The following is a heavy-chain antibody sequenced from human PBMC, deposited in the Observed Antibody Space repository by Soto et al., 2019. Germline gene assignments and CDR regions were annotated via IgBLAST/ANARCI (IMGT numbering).Heavy chain of an antibody. Sequence: QVQLVESGGGVVQPGRSLRLSCAASGFTFSSYAMHWVRQAPGKGLEWVAVISYDGSNKYYADSVKGRFTISRDNSKNTLYLQMNSLRAEDTAVYYCARSRGKLKGLVAATLPFDYWGQGTLVTVSS. V-gene: IGHV3-30-3*01. J-gene: IGHJ4*02. D-gene: IGHD2-15*01. CDR1: GFTFSSYA. CDR3: ARSRGKLKGLVAATLPFDY. CDR2: ISYDGSNK.